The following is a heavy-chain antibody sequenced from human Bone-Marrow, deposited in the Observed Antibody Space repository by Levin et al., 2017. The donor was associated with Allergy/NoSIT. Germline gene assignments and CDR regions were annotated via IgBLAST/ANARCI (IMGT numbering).Heavy chain of an antibody. V-gene: IGHV3-11*01. Sequence: GESLKISCAASGFRFSDYYMSWIRQAPGKGLERVSYMSGSGSTISYADSVKGRFTISRDNTKNSLYLQMNSLRAEDTAVYYCARESYYGGNSHDYWGQGTLVTVSS. D-gene: IGHD4-23*01. CDR2: MSGSGSTI. CDR3: ARESYYGGNSHDY. J-gene: IGHJ4*02. CDR1: GFRFSDYY.